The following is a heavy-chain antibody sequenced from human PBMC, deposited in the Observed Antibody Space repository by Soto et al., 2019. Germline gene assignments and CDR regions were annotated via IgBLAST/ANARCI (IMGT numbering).Heavy chain of an antibody. CDR3: ARDRNYYGSGTNNDD. D-gene: IGHD3-10*01. J-gene: IGHJ4*02. Sequence: ASVKVSCKASGYTFTSYGISWVRQAPGQGLEWMGWISAYNGNTNYAQKLQGRVTMTTDTSTSTAYMELRSLRSDDTAVYYCARDRNYYGSGTNNDDWGQGTLVTVSS. V-gene: IGHV1-18*01. CDR2: ISAYNGNT. CDR1: GYTFTSYG.